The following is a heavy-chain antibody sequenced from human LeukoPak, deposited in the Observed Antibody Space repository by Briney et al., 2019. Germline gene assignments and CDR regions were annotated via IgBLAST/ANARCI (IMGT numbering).Heavy chain of an antibody. CDR2: IYYSGST. V-gene: IGHV4-59*01. CDR1: GGSISSYY. CDR3: ARAWGFGEWRGMDV. J-gene: IGHJ6*02. Sequence: SETLSLTCTVSGGSISSYYWSWIRQPPGKGLEWIGYIYYSGSTNYNPSLKSRVTISVDTSKNQFSLKLSSVTAADTAVYYCARAWGFGEWRGMDVWGQGTTVTVSS. D-gene: IGHD3-10*01.